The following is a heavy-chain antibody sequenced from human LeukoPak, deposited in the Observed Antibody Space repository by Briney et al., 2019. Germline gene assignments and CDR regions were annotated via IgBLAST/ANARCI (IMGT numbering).Heavy chain of an antibody. CDR1: GFTFSNYA. CDR3: AKRDNSGWYSLDY. V-gene: IGHV3-23*01. D-gene: IGHD6-19*01. CDR2: ITGSGDNS. Sequence: PGGSLRLSCAASGFTFSNYAMNWIRQAPGKGLEWVSHITGSGDNSYYTDSVKGRFTISRDKSKNTLYLQMNSLRAEDTAVYFCAKRDNSGWYSLDYWGQGTLVTVSS. J-gene: IGHJ4*02.